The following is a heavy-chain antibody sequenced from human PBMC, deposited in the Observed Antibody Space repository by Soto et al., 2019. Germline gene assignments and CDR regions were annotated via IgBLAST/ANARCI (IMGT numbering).Heavy chain of an antibody. CDR1: GFSLSSATLG. J-gene: IGHJ6*02. Sequence: QVTLKESGPVLVKPTETLTLTCTVSGFSLSSATLGVAWIRQPPGKALEWLAHIFSNDEKSYTASLRSRLTISEDTSKSQVVLTMTSMDPVDTGTYYCARAGLYGLDVWGQGTTVTVSS. CDR3: ARAGLYGLDV. V-gene: IGHV2-26*01. CDR2: IFSNDEK.